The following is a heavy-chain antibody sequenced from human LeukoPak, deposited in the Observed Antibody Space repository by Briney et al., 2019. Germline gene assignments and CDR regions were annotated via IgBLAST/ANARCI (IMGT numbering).Heavy chain of an antibody. Sequence: GGSLRLSCAASGLTFSNAWMSWVRQAPGKGLEWVGRIKSKTDGGTTDYAAPVKGRFTISRDDSKNTLYLQMNSLKTEDTAVYYCTTSEVGVVVPAAIPYYYYGMDVWGQGTTVTVSS. CDR3: TTSEVGVVVPAAIPYYYYGMDV. D-gene: IGHD2-2*01. CDR1: GLTFSNAW. V-gene: IGHV3-15*01. CDR2: IKSKTDGGTT. J-gene: IGHJ6*02.